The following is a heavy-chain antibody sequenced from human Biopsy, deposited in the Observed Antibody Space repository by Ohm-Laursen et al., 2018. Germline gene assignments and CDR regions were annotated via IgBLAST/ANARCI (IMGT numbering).Heavy chain of an antibody. J-gene: IGHJ4*02. Sequence: GTLSLTCNVSGGSISRSSYNWGWIRLPPGNGLEWIGSMYFSGNTYYNPSLKSRVNITVDTSKNKFSLNLSSVTAADTAVYYCARQGDSGRSFDYWGQGTLVTVSS. CDR1: GGSISRSSYN. D-gene: IGHD3-10*01. CDR2: MYFSGNT. V-gene: IGHV4-39*01. CDR3: ARQGDSGRSFDY.